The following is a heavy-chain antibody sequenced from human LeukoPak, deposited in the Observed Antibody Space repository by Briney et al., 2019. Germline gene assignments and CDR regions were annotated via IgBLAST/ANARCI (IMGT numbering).Heavy chain of an antibody. Sequence: GGSLRLSCAASGFTFSSYWMSWVRQAPGKGLEWVANIKQDGSEKYYVDSVKGRFTISRDNAKSSLYLQMNSLRAEDTAVYYCARDPPPYDFWSGYPLWPKVPAGWNWFDPWGQGTLVTVSS. CDR3: ARDPPPYDFWSGYPLWPKVPAGWNWFDP. D-gene: IGHD3-3*01. CDR1: GFTFSSYW. J-gene: IGHJ5*02. V-gene: IGHV3-7*01. CDR2: IKQDGSEK.